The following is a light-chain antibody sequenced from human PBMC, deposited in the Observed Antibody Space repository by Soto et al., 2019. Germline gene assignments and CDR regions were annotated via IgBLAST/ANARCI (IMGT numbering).Light chain of an antibody. V-gene: IGKV2-30*02. CDR3: MQGTHGPYT. CDR1: HSLAHSAGNTY. J-gene: IGKJ2*01. Sequence: DVVMTQSPLSLPVPLGQPASISCRSTHSLAHSAGNTYLSWFQQRPGQSPRRLLYQISGRDSGVPDRFSGRGSGTDFTLKIRRVEAEDVGGEDCMQGTHGPYTFGQGTKLEIK. CDR2: QIS.